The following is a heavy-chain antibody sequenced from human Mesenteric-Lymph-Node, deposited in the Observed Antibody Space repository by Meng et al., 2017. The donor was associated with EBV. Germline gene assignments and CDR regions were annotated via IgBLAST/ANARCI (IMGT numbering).Heavy chain of an antibody. CDR1: GDSISRDYY. Sequence: QVQLQEAGPGLVKPSQTLSLTCAVSGDSISRDYYWPWIRQPPGKGLEWIGNIYYSGSTYYNPSLNSRVTISPDTSKNQFSLKLTSVTAADTAVYYCATTSGFSTFIFQYWGQGTLVTVSS. CDR2: IYYSGST. CDR3: ATTSGFSTFIFQY. J-gene: IGHJ4*02. D-gene: IGHD3-3*02. V-gene: IGHV4-30-4*01.